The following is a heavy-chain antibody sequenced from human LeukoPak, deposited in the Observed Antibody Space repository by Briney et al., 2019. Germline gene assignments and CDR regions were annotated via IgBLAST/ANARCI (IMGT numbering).Heavy chain of an antibody. CDR3: ARLYTECPGIAVAGRRYFQH. J-gene: IGHJ1*01. CDR1: GGSISSSSYY. D-gene: IGHD6-19*01. Sequence: PSETLSLTCTVSGGSISSSSYYWGWIRQPPGKGLEWIGSIYYSGSTYYNPSLKSRVTISVDTSKNQFSLKLSSVTAADTAVYYCARLYTECPGIAVAGRRYFQHWGQGTLVTVSS. CDR2: IYYSGST. V-gene: IGHV4-39*01.